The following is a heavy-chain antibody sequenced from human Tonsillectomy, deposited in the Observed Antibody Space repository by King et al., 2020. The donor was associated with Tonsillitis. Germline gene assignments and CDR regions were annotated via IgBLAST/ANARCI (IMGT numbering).Heavy chain of an antibody. J-gene: IGHJ4*02. CDR2: IHYSGRT. D-gene: IGHD3-10*01. V-gene: IGHV4-39*01. Sequence: QMQLQESGPGLVKPSETLSLTCTVSGGSISSSNYYWGWIRQPPGKGLEWIGSIHYSGRTYYNPSLKSRVSISVYTSKNQFSLKLNSVTAADTAVYYCARRTDLLSFDYWGQGTLVTVSS. CDR1: GGSISSSNYY. CDR3: ARRTDLLSFDY.